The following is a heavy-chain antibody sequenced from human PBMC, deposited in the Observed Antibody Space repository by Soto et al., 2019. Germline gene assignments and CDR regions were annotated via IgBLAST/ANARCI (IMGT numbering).Heavy chain of an antibody. CDR3: ARHEDYSDSSGYYPDY. D-gene: IGHD3-22*01. J-gene: IGHJ4*02. CDR2: IYPGDSDT. Sequence: PWESLNISCKPFGYSFTSRWIVWVRQMPGKGLEWMGIIYPGDSDTKYSPSFQGQVTISADKSISTAYLQWSSLKASDTAMYYCARHEDYSDSSGYYPDYWGQGTLVTVPS. V-gene: IGHV5-51*01. CDR1: GYSFTSRW.